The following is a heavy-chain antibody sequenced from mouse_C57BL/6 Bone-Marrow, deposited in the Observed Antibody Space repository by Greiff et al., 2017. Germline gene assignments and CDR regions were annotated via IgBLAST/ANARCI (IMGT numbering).Heavy chain of an antibody. CDR2: ISNLAYSI. CDR3: AKITTVAY. J-gene: IGHJ3*01. CDR1: GFTFSDYG. V-gene: IGHV5-15*01. Sequence: EVKLMESGGGLVQPGGSLKLSCAASGFTFSDYGMAWVRQAPRKGPEWVAFISNLAYSIYYADTVTGRFTISRENAKNTLYLEMSSLRSEDTAMYYCAKITTVAYWGQGTLVTVSA. D-gene: IGHD1-1*01.